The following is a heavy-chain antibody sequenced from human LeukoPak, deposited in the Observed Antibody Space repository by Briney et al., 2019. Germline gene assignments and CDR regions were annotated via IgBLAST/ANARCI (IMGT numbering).Heavy chain of an antibody. CDR1: GFTFSSYG. V-gene: IGHV3-30*03. J-gene: IGHJ4*02. CDR2: ISYDGSNK. Sequence: GGSLRLSCAASGFTFSSYGMHWVRQAPGKGLEWVAVISYDGSNKYYADSVKGRFTISRDNSKNTLYLQMNSLRAEDTAVYYCARWSIAAAGTGDYWGQGTLVTVSS. CDR3: ARWSIAAAGTGDY. D-gene: IGHD6-13*01.